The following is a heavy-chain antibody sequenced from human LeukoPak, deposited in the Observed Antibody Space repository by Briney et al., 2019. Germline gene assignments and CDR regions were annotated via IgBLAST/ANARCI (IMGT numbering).Heavy chain of an antibody. V-gene: IGHV4-39*01. D-gene: IGHD3-22*01. CDR3: ARLYYYDSSGYSAFDI. J-gene: IGHJ3*02. Sequence: SETLSLTCTVSGGSISSSSYYWGWIRQPPGKGLEWIGSIYYSESTYYNPSLKSRVTISVDTSKNQFSLKLSSVTAADTAVYYCARLYYYDSSGYSAFDIWGQGTMVTVSS. CDR2: IYYSEST. CDR1: GGSISSSSYY.